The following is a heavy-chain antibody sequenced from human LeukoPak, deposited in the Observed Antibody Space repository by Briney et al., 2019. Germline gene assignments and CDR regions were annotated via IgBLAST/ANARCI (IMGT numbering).Heavy chain of an antibody. CDR3: ARRYCSSTSCSQIPYYFDY. CDR1: GFTFSSYS. D-gene: IGHD2-2*01. J-gene: IGHJ4*02. V-gene: IGHV3-21*01. Sequence: PGGSLRLSCAASGFTFSSYSMNWVRQAPGKGLEWVSSISSSSSYIYYADSVKGRFTISRDNAKNSLYLQMNSLRAEDTAVYYCARRYCSSTSCSQIPYYFDYWGQGTLVTVSS. CDR2: ISSSSSYI.